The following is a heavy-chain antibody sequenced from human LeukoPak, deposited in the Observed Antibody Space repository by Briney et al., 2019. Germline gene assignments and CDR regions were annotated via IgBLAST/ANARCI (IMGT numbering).Heavy chain of an antibody. V-gene: IGHV4-59*01. Sequence: SETLSLTCTVSGGSISSYYWSWIRQPPGNGLEWIGYIYYSGSTNYNPSLKSRVTISVDTSKNQFSLKLSSVTAADTAVYYCARASRITMVRGVIYYYYYYMDVWGKGTTVTVSS. D-gene: IGHD3-10*01. CDR1: GGSISSYY. J-gene: IGHJ6*03. CDR3: ARASRITMVRGVIYYYYYYMDV. CDR2: IYYSGST.